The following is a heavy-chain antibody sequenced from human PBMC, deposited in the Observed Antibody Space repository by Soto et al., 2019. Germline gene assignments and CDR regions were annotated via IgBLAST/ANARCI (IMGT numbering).Heavy chain of an antibody. Sequence: PSETLSRTCTVSGGSIKNSGDYWSWIRQHPEKGLEWIGYISYSGSTDYAPSLKSRVTMSVDTSKNQFSLNLTSVTAADTAVYDCRRDAVTKRDFYYYGMDVWGRGTTVTLSS. CDR3: RRDAVTKRDFYYYGMDV. D-gene: IGHD4-4*01. CDR2: ISYSGST. V-gene: IGHV4-31*03. J-gene: IGHJ6*02. CDR1: GGSIKNSGDY.